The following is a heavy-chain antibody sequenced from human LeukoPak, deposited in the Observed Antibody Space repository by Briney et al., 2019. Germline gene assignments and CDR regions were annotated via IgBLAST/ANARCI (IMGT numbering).Heavy chain of an antibody. CDR1: GGTFSSYA. Sequence: SVKVSCKASGGTFSSYAISWVRQAPGQGLEWMGGIIPIFGTANYAQKFQGRVTITADKSTSTAYMELSSLRSEDTAVYYCARGPDCSSTSCYDREDKELRYFDWSLPFDYWGQGTLVTVSS. CDR2: IIPIFGTA. D-gene: IGHD2-2*01. V-gene: IGHV1-69*06. CDR3: ARGPDCSSTSCYDREDKELRYFDWSLPFDY. J-gene: IGHJ4*02.